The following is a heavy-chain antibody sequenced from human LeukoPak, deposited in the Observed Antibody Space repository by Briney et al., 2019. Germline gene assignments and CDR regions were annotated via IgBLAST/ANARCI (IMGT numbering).Heavy chain of an antibody. CDR2: ISGSGST. Sequence: SETLSLTCSVSGDSISYFYWSWIRQAAGKGLEWIGRISGSGSTDYNASLKSRVTMSVDTSKNQFSLKLSSVTAADTAVYYCARDRLQLQSWGQGTLVTVSS. J-gene: IGHJ5*02. CDR3: ARDRLQLQS. D-gene: IGHD5-24*01. CDR1: GDSISYFY. V-gene: IGHV4-4*07.